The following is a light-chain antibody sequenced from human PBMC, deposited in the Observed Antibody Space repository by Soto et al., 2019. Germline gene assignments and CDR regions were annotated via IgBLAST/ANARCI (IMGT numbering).Light chain of an antibody. J-gene: IGKJ1*01. Sequence: MVMTQSPDSLAVSLGERATINCKSSQSVLHSSNNKNDLAWYQQKPGQPPKLLIAWESTRESGVPDRFSGSGSGTDFTLTISSLQAEDVACYYCQQYYTSPQSFAQGTKGEI. V-gene: IGKV4-1*01. CDR1: QSVLHSSNNKND. CDR2: WES. CDR3: QQYYTSPQS.